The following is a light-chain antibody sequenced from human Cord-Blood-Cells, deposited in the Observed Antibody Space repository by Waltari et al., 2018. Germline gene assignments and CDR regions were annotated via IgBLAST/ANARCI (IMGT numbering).Light chain of an antibody. J-gene: IGKJ4*01. CDR1: QSVLSSSTYKNY. CDR3: QQYDSTPPT. V-gene: IGKV4-1*01. Sequence: DIVMTQSPDSLAVCLGERATINCTSSQSVLSSSTYKNYLAWYQQKPGQPPKLLIYGASTRESGVPDRFSGSGSGTDFTLTISSLQAEDVAVYYCQQYDSTPPTFGRGTKVEIK. CDR2: GAS.